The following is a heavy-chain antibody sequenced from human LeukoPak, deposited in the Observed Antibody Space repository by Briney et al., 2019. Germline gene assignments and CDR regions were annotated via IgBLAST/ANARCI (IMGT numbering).Heavy chain of an antibody. D-gene: IGHD3-16*02. Sequence: SETLSLTCTVSGGSISSYYWSWIRQPAGKGLEWIGRIYTSGGSNYNPSLKSRVTISVDTSKNQFSLKLSSVTAADTAVYYCARTPYVWGSYRYTFDYWGQGTLVTVSS. CDR1: GGSISSYY. CDR3: ARTPYVWGSYRYTFDY. CDR2: IYTSGGS. V-gene: IGHV4-4*07. J-gene: IGHJ4*02.